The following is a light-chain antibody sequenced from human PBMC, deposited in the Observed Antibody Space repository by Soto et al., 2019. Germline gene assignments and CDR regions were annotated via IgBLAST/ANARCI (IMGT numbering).Light chain of an antibody. Sequence: EIVLTQSPATLSLSPGERATLSCRASQSVSSYLAWFQQKPGLAPRLLIHGASTRASGVPDRFSGGGSGTDFVLTISRLEPEDFAVYYCQQYGRSPFTFGQGTKLQIK. V-gene: IGKV3-20*01. CDR3: QQYGRSPFT. CDR1: QSVSSY. J-gene: IGKJ2*01. CDR2: GAS.